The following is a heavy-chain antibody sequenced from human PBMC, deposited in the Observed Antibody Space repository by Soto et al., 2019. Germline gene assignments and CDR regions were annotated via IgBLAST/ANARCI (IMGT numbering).Heavy chain of an antibody. D-gene: IGHD6-6*01. CDR1: GFTFSSYG. J-gene: IGHJ6*02. Sequence: QVQLVESGGGVVQPGRSLRLSCAASGFTFSSYGMHWVRQAPGKGLEWVAVISYDGSNKYYADSVKGRFTISRDNSKNTLYLQMNSQRAEDTAVYYRAKDAQAARTYGMDVWGQGTTVTVSS. V-gene: IGHV3-30*18. CDR2: ISYDGSNK. CDR3: AKDAQAARTYGMDV.